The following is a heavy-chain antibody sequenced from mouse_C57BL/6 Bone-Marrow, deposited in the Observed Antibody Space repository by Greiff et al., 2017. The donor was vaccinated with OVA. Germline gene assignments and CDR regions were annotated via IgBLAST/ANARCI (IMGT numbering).Heavy chain of an antibody. CDR1: GYTFTSYW. D-gene: IGHD2-3*01. J-gene: IGHJ1*03. Sequence: QVQLQQPGAELVKPGASVKLSCKASGYTFTSYWMQWVKQRPGQGLEWIGEIDPSDSYTNYNQKFKGKATLTVDTSSSTAYMQLSSLTSEDSAVYYGARDGYWYFDVWGTGTTVTVSS. CDR2: IDPSDSYT. V-gene: IGHV1-50*01. CDR3: ARDGYWYFDV.